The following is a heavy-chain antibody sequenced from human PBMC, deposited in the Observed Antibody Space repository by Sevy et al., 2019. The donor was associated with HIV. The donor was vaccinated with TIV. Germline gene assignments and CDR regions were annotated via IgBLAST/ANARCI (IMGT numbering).Heavy chain of an antibody. CDR3: ARDAGHGDYGFDP. V-gene: IGHV3-7*03. CDR2: IKQDGSEK. Sequence: GGSLRLSCAASGFTFSSYWMSWVRQAPGKGLEWVANIKQDGSEKYYVDSVKGGITISRDNAKKALYLQMNSLRAEDTAVYYCARDAGHGDYGFDPWGQGTLVTVSS. D-gene: IGHD4-17*01. CDR1: GFTFSSYW. J-gene: IGHJ5*02.